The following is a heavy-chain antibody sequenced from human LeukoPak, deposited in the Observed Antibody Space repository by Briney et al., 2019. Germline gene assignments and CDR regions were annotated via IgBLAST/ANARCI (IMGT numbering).Heavy chain of an antibody. V-gene: IGHV4-34*01. CDR3: ARVSSSGWYQNDY. Sequence: SETLSLTCAVYGGSFNDYYWSWIRQPPGKGLEWIGEINHSGSTNYNPSLKSRVTISVDTSKDQFSLKLSSVTAADTAVYYCARVSSSGWYQNDYWGQGTLVTVSS. D-gene: IGHD6-19*01. J-gene: IGHJ4*02. CDR2: INHSGST. CDR1: GGSFNDYY.